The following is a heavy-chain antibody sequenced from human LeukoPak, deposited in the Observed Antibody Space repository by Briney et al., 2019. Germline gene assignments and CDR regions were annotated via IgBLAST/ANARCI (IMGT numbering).Heavy chain of an antibody. CDR3: AKDSSGYTDY. V-gene: IGHV3-30*18. CDR2: ISYDGSNK. CDR1: GYTFTSYG. J-gene: IGHJ4*02. Sequence: SCKASGYTFTSYGISWVRQAPGQGLEWVAVISYDGSNKYYADSVKGRFTISRDNSKNTLYLQMNSLRAEDTAVYYCAKDSSGYTDYWGQGTLVTVSS. D-gene: IGHD3-22*01.